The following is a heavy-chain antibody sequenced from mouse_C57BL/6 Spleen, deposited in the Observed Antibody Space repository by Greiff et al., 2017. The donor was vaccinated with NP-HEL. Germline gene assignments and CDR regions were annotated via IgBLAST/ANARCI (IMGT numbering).Heavy chain of an antibody. CDR3: ASQGGYYSYAMDY. D-gene: IGHD2-3*01. V-gene: IGHV14-2*01. J-gene: IGHJ4*01. CDR2: IDPEDGET. Sequence: VQLQQSGAELVKPGASVKLSCTASGFNIKDYYMHWVKQRTEQGLEWIGRIDPEDGETKYAPKVQGKATITADTPSNTAYLQLSSLTSEDTAVYYCASQGGYYSYAMDYWGPGTSVTDSS. CDR1: GFNIKDYY.